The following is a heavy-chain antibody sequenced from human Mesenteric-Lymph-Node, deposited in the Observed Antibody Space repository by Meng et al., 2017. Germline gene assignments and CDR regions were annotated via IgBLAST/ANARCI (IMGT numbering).Heavy chain of an antibody. D-gene: IGHD4-17*01. CDR3: ARLPMTTVNFFDY. J-gene: IGHJ4*02. CDR1: GYSFTSYW. Sequence: GESLKISCRASGYSFTSYWIGWVRQMPGKGLEWMGIIYPGDSDTRYSPSFQGQVTVSVDKSISTAYLQWSSLKASDTAMYYCARLPMTTVNFFDYWGQGTLVTVSS. CDR2: IYPGDSDT. V-gene: IGHV5-51*01.